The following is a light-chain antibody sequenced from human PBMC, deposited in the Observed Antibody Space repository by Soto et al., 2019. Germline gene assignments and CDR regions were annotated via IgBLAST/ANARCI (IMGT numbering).Light chain of an antibody. CDR1: SSNIGAGYD. J-gene: IGLJ1*01. CDR3: QSYDSSLSG. Sequence: XSVLTQPPSVSGAPGQRVTISCTGSSSNIGAGYDGHWYQQLPGTAPKLLIYGNSNRPSGVPDRFSGSKSGTSASLAITGLQAEDEADYYCQSYDSSLSGIGTGNKVTVL. V-gene: IGLV1-40*01. CDR2: GNS.